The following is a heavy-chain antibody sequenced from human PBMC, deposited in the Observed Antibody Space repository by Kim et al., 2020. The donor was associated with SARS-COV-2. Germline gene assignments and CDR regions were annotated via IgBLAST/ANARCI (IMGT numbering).Heavy chain of an antibody. V-gene: IGHV3-30*18. J-gene: IGHJ4*02. D-gene: IGHD3-9*01. CDR3: AKDGRYVDWIVDY. CDR2: ISYDGSNK. Sequence: GGSLRLSCAASGFTFSSYGMHWVRQAPGKGLEWVAVISYDGSNKYYADSVKGRFTISRDNSKNTLYLQMNSLRAEDTAVYYCAKDGRYVDWIVDYWGQGTLVSVSS. CDR1: GFTFSSYG.